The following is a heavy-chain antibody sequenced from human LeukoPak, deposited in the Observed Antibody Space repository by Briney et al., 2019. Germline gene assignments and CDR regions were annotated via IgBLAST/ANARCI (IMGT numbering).Heavy chain of an antibody. Sequence: GASVKVSCKASGYTFTSYYMHWVRQAPGQGLEWMGIINPSGGSTSYAQKFQGRVTMTRDTSTSTVYLELSSLRSEDTAVYYCARSDLITMIVGWGQGTLVTVSS. CDR1: GYTFTSYY. J-gene: IGHJ4*02. D-gene: IGHD3-22*01. CDR3: ARSDLITMIVG. CDR2: INPSGGST. V-gene: IGHV1-46*01.